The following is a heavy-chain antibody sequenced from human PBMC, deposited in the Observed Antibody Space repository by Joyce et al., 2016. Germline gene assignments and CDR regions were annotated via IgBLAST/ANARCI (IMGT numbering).Heavy chain of an antibody. J-gene: IGHJ3*02. Sequence: QVHLVESGGGVVQPGRSLGLSCAASGFSFSSYFMHWVRQAPGKGLQWVAYITYDGCNKDYADSVKGRFTISRDNSKNTLYLQMNSLRPEDTAVYYCAREEDAFDIWGQGTMVTVSS. CDR2: ITYDGCNK. V-gene: IGHV3-30*04. CDR1: GFSFSSYF. CDR3: AREEDAFDI.